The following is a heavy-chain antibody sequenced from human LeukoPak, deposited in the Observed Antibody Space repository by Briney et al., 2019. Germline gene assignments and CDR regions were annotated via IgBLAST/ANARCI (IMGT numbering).Heavy chain of an antibody. CDR3: AKGDYGDCY. D-gene: IGHD4-17*01. Sequence: GGSLRLSCTASGFTFSSYAMAWVRQAPGKGLEWVSAITGSGGSTYYADSVKGRFTISRDNSKNTLYMQMSSLRAEDTAVYYCAKGDYGDCYWGQGTLVTVSS. V-gene: IGHV3-23*01. CDR1: GFTFSSYA. CDR2: ITGSGGST. J-gene: IGHJ4*02.